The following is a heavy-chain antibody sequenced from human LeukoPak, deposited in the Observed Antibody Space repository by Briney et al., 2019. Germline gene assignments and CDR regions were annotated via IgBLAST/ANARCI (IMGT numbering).Heavy chain of an antibody. CDR2: ISAYNGNT. Sequence: GASVKVSCKASGYTFTSYGISWVRQAPGQGLEWMGWISAYNGNTNYAQKLQGRVTMTTDTSTSTAYMELRSLRSDDTAVYYCAREGSGIAAAGNWYFDLWGRGTLVTVS. D-gene: IGHD6-13*01. CDR1: GYTFTSYG. CDR3: AREGSGIAAAGNWYFDL. V-gene: IGHV1-18*01. J-gene: IGHJ2*01.